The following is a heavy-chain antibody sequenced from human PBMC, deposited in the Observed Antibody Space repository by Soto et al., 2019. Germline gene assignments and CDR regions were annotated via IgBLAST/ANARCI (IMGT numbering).Heavy chain of an antibody. D-gene: IGHD1-26*01. J-gene: IGHJ3*02. Sequence: GGSLRLSCAASGFSVSNNYMTWVRQAPGKGLEWLSMLYSVVSTYYADSVKGRFTVSRDNSRNTLFLQMNSLRDDDTGVYYCARAMLRQWEIRGDGFDIWGQGTMVTVS. CDR2: LYSVVST. CDR3: ARAMLRQWEIRGDGFDI. V-gene: IGHV3-53*01. CDR1: GFSVSNNY.